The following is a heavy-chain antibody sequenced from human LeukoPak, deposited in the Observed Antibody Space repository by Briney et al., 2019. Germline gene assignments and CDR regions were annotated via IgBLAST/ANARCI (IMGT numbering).Heavy chain of an antibody. Sequence: SETLSLTCSVSGGYISSYYWSWIRQPAGKGLESIGHISTSGSTNYNPSLKSRVTMSVDTSKNQFSLKLSSVTAADTAVYYCARTYSTSTAYDAFDIWGQGTMVTVSS. D-gene: IGHD6-6*01. CDR2: ISTSGST. V-gene: IGHV4-4*07. J-gene: IGHJ3*02. CDR3: ARTYSTSTAYDAFDI. CDR1: GGYISSYY.